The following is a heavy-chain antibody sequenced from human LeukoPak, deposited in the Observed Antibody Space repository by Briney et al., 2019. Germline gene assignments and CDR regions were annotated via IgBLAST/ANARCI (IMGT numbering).Heavy chain of an antibody. CDR1: GFTFRSYW. Sequence: GGSLSLSCAASGFTFRSYWMHWVRQAPGKGLVWVSRINSDGSSTSYADSVKGRFTISRDNAKNTLYLQMNSLRAEDTAVYYCASLSGSYYVGYWGQGTLVTVSS. J-gene: IGHJ4*02. CDR2: INSDGSST. D-gene: IGHD1-26*01. CDR3: ASLSGSYYVGY. V-gene: IGHV3-74*01.